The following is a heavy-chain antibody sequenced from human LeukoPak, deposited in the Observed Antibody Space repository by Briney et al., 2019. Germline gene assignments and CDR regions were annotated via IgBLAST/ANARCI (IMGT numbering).Heavy chain of an antibody. Sequence: GGSLRLSCAASGFTVNNYEMHWVRQAPGKGLEWISYINEGATTINYADSVWGRFTISRDNAKNSLYLQMNSLRAEDTAVYYCARDQDGDYVVYYYGMDVWGQGTTVTVSS. CDR2: INEGATTI. CDR1: GFTVNNYE. CDR3: ARDQDGDYVVYYYGMDV. D-gene: IGHD4-17*01. J-gene: IGHJ6*02. V-gene: IGHV3-48*03.